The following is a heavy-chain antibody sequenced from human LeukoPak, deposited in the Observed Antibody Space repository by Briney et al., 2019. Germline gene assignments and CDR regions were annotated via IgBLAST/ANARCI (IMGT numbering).Heavy chain of an antibody. D-gene: IGHD4-23*01. CDR2: INHSGST. CDR3: ARIQRDYGGKSYWYFVL. Sequence: SETLSLTCAVYGGSFIGYYWSWIRQPPGKGLEWIGEINHSGSTNYNPSLKSRATISVDTSKNQFSLKLSSVTAADTAVYYCARIQRDYGGKSYWYFVLWGRGTLVTVSS. V-gene: IGHV4-34*01. CDR1: GGSFIGYY. J-gene: IGHJ2*01.